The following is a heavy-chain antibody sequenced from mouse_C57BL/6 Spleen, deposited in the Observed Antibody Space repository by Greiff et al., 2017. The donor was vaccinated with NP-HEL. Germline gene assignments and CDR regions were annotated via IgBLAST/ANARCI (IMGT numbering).Heavy chain of an antibody. V-gene: IGHV1-55*01. Sequence: VQLQQPGAELVKPGASVKMSCKASGYTFTSYWITWVKQRPGQGLEWIGDIYPGSGSTNYNEKFKSKATLTVGTSSSTAYMQLSSLTSEGSAVYYFARELPYYFDCWGKGTTLTVSS. D-gene: IGHD1-3*01. CDR3: ARELPYYFDC. CDR1: GYTFTSYW. J-gene: IGHJ2*01. CDR2: IYPGSGST.